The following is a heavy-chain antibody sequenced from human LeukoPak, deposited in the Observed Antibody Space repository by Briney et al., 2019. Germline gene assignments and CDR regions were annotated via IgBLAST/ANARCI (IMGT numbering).Heavy chain of an antibody. V-gene: IGHV3-49*04. Sequence: GGSLRLSCTASGFTFGVFAMSWVRQAPGKGLDGVGFIRSKAYGGTTEYAASVKGRFTISRDDSKSIAYLQMNSLKTEDTAVYYCTHSSSWYWDFFDYWGQGTLVTVSS. CDR2: IRSKAYGGTT. CDR3: THSSSWYWDFFDY. D-gene: IGHD6-13*01. CDR1: GFTFGVFA. J-gene: IGHJ4*02.